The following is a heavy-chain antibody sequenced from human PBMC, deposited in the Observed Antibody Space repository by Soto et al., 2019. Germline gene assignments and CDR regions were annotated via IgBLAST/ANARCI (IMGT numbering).Heavy chain of an antibody. V-gene: IGHV4-59*01. J-gene: IGHJ4*02. CDR3: ARAKYSYGEFDY. D-gene: IGHD5-18*01. CDR2: IYYSGST. CDR1: GGSISSYY. Sequence: SETLSLTCTVSGGSISSYYWSWIRQPPGKGLEWIGYIYYSGSTNYNPSLKSRVTISVDTSKNQFSLKLSSVTAADTAVYYCARAKYSYGEFDYWGQGTLVTVSS.